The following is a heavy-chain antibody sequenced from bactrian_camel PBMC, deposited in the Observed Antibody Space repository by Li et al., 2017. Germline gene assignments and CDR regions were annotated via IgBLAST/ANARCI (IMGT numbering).Heavy chain of an antibody. CDR2: IYTAGAGST. CDR3: AAQDRPGAWFNEYNY. J-gene: IGHJ4*01. V-gene: IGHV3S1*01. Sequence: QVQLVESGGGSVQAGGSLRLSCEASGYTGSTYCMAWFRQAPGKEREGVAAIYTAGAGSTHYAASVKGRFTISQDIANNTLYLQMSTLKPEDSAMYYCAAQDRPGAWFNEYNYWGQGTQVTVS. CDR1: GYTGSTYC. D-gene: IGHD1*01.